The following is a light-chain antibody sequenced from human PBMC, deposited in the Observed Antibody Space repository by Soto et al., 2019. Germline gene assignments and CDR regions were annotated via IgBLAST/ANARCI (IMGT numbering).Light chain of an antibody. J-gene: IGLJ2*01. CDR3: CSYAGSSTPVV. CDR1: SSDVGSYNL. Sequence: QSALTQPASVSGSPGQSITISCTGTSSDVGSYNLVSWYQQHPGKAPKLMIYEVSKRPSGVSNRFSGSKSGNTASLTISGLQAEDEADYYCCSYAGSSTPVVFGGGTKFTVL. V-gene: IGLV2-23*02. CDR2: EVS.